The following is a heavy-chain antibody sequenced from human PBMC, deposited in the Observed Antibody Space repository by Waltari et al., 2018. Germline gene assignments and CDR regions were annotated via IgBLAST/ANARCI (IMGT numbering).Heavy chain of an antibody. Sequence: QVQLVQSGAEVKTPGASVKVSCKASGYTFTGYYMPWVRQAPGQGLEWMGWINPNSGGTNFAQKFQGRVTMTRDTSISTAYLELSRLRSNDTAVYYCARAEQQLGLSNDYWGQGTLVTVSS. CDR2: INPNSGGT. CDR3: ARAEQQLGLSNDY. V-gene: IGHV1-2*02. D-gene: IGHD6-13*01. CDR1: GYTFTGYY. J-gene: IGHJ4*02.